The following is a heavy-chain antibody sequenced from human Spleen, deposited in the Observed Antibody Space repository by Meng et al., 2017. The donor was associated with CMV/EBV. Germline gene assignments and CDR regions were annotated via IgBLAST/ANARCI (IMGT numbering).Heavy chain of an antibody. Sequence: GGSLRLSCAASGFTFDDYAMHWVRQAPGKGLEWVSGITWNSGSIDYADSVKCRFTISRDNAKNSLYLKMNSLRAEDTAVYYCGWGATSAVDIWGQGTMVTVSS. V-gene: IGHV3-9*01. CDR2: ITWNSGSI. CDR1: GFTFDDYA. J-gene: IGHJ3*02. CDR3: GWGATSAVDI. D-gene: IGHD1-26*01.